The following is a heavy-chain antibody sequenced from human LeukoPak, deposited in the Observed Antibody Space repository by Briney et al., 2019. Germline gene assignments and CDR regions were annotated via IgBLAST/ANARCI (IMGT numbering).Heavy chain of an antibody. D-gene: IGHD2-8*01. CDR1: GGSVSSANYY. CDR3: ARGAPRRVFRFDP. Sequence: ASETLSLTCTVSGGSVSSANYYWSWIRQPPEKGLEWIGYIYYSGSTNYNPSLKSRVTISVDTPKSQFSLKLSSVTAADTAVYYCARGAPRRVFRFDPWGQGTLVTVSS. V-gene: IGHV4-61*01. J-gene: IGHJ5*02. CDR2: IYYSGST.